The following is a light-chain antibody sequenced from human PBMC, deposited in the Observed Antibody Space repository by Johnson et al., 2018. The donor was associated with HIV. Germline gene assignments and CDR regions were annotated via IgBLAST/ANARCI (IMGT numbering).Light chain of an antibody. J-gene: IGLJ1*01. CDR2: ENN. V-gene: IGLV1-51*02. Sequence: QSVLTQPPSVSAAPGQKVTISCSVTNSNIGNNFVSWYQQFPGTAPRLLIYENNKRPSGIPDRFSGSKSGTSATLGITGLQTGDEAGYYCGTWDSSLSAYVFGTGTKVTVL. CDR1: NSNIGNNF. CDR3: GTWDSSLSAYV.